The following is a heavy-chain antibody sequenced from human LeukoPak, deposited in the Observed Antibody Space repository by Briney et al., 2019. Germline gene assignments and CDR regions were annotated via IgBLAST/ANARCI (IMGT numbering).Heavy chain of an antibody. V-gene: IGHV1-69*05. CDR1: GGTFSSYA. D-gene: IGHD3-22*01. Sequence: SVKVSCKASGGTFSSYAISWVRQAPGQGLEWMGGIIPIFGTANYAQKFQGRVTITTDESTSTAYMELSSLRSEDTAVYYCARGPPHYYDSSGGPWGQGTLVTVSS. CDR2: IIPIFGTA. J-gene: IGHJ5*02. CDR3: ARGPPHYYDSSGGP.